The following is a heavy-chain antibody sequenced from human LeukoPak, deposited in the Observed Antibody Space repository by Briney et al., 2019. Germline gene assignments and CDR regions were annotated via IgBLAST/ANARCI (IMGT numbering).Heavy chain of an antibody. CDR2: IYSSGST. Sequence: SETLSLTCTVSGGSVSSGSDYWSWIRQPPGKGLEWIGYIYSSGSTNYKPSLKSRVTISKDTSKTQFSLKLTSVTAADTAVYYCARGSSISWSPYYFEYWGQGTLVTVSS. CDR1: GGSVSSGSDY. D-gene: IGHD6-13*01. V-gene: IGHV4-61*01. J-gene: IGHJ4*02. CDR3: ARGSSISWSPYYFEY.